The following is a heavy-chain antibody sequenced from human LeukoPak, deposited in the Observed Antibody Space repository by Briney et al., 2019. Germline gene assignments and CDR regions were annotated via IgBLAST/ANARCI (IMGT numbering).Heavy chain of an antibody. J-gene: IGHJ5*02. CDR1: GGSISSYY. CDR2: IYTSGST. V-gene: IGHV4-4*07. CDR3: ARVPYYDYVWGSYRYWNWFDP. D-gene: IGHD3-16*02. Sequence: PSETLSLTCTVSGGSISSYYWSWIRQPPGKGLEWIGRIYTSGSTNYNPSLKSRVTMSVDTSKNQFSLKLSSVTAADTAVYYCARVPYYDYVWGSYRYWNWFDPWGQGTLVTVSS.